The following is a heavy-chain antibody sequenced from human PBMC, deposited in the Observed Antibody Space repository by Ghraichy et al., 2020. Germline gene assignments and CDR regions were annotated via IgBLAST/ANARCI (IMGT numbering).Heavy chain of an antibody. D-gene: IGHD3-9*01. CDR3: ASPGDILTGYYTPAAEYFQN. V-gene: IGHV3-30*04. CDR1: GFSFSTYS. Sequence: LSLTCAASGFSFSTYSMNWVRQAPGKGLEWVSIISYDGTNKYYTDSVKGRFTISRDNSNNTLYLQMNTLRAEDTAFYYCASPGDILTGYYTPAAEYFQNWGQGTLVTVSS. J-gene: IGHJ1*01. CDR2: ISYDGTNK.